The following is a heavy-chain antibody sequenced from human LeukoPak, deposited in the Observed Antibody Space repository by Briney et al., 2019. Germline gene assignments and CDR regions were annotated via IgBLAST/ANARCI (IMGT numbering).Heavy chain of an antibody. Sequence: GGSLRLSCAASVFTLSSYFMGWVCPAPGKGLEWVSTFIGSGGTTYYADSVKGRFTVSRDNSKNTLYLQMKSLRAAETHVYYCAQHRSFWELSPFDSWGQGTLVTVSS. D-gene: IGHD3-10*01. CDR2: FIGSGGTT. CDR1: VFTLSSYF. V-gene: IGHV3-23*01. CDR3: AQHRSFWELSPFDS. J-gene: IGHJ4*02.